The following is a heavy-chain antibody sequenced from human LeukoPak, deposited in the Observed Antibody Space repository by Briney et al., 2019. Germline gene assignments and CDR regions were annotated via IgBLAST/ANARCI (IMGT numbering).Heavy chain of an antibody. D-gene: IGHD3-16*02. CDR1: GGSISGDSW. V-gene: IGHV4-4*02. Sequence: SSETLSLTCTVLGGSISGDSWWSWVRQSPGKGLERIGEIHHSGDTDYNSSLKSRVTISLDKSKTQFSLTLNSVTAAHTAVYYCARVAWIPIGGVIVTAFDYWGPGTLVTVSS. CDR3: ARVAWIPIGGVIVTAFDY. CDR2: IHHSGDT. J-gene: IGHJ4*02.